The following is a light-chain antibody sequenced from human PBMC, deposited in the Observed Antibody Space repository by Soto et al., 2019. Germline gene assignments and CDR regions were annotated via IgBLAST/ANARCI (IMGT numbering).Light chain of an antibody. CDR1: QSVLYSSNNKNY. J-gene: IGKJ4*01. CDR2: WAS. Sequence: DIVMTQSPDSLAVSLGERATINCKSSQSVLYSSNNKNYLAWFQQKPGQPPKLLIYWASTRESGVPDRFSGSGSVTDFPLTISILQAEDVAVYYCQQYYSPPLTFGGGSKVEIK. CDR3: QQYYSPPLT. V-gene: IGKV4-1*01.